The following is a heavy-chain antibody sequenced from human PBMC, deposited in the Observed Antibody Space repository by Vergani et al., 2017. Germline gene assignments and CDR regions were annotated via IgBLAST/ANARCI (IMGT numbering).Heavy chain of an antibody. J-gene: IGHJ4*01. Sequence: EVQLVESGGDFVQPGGSLTLSCAASGFNVGNYWMRWVRQAPGKGLEWVSVIKSDGRTSYAESVRGLFTISRDTSRNAVYLQMNILRAEDTGFYYCTRSECSGTTCYGHYFDLWGHGILVTVAS. CDR1: GFNVGNYW. D-gene: IGHD2-15*01. CDR3: TRSECSGTTCYGHYFDL. V-gene: IGHV3-66*02. CDR2: IKSDGRT.